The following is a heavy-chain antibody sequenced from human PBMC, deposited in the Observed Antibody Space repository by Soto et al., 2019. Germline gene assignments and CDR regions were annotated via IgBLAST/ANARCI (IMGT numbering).Heavy chain of an antibody. CDR3: ARDTVGSGYYTYYFDY. D-gene: IGHD3-22*01. CDR1: GGFISSGGYY. CDR2: ISHSGST. Sequence: QVQLQESGPGLVKPSQTLSLTCTVSGGFISSGGYYWSWIRQHPGKGLEWIGYISHSGSTYYNPSLKSRVTLSVDPSKNQFSLKLSSVTAADTAVYYCARDTVGSGYYTYYFDYWGQGTLVTVSS. V-gene: IGHV4-31*03. J-gene: IGHJ4*02.